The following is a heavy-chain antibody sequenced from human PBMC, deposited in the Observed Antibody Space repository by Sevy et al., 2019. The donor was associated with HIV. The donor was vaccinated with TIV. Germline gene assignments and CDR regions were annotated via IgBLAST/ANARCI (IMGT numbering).Heavy chain of an antibody. CDR2: TSYDGSHK. V-gene: IGHV3-30*04. D-gene: IGHD1-26*01. J-gene: IGHJ1*01. Sequence: VGSLRLSCTVSGFIFSNFAMHWVRQAPGKGLEWVAVTSYDGSHKYYADSVKGRFTVSRDNSRNILSLEMSSLTRDDTAVYYCARGENDDEFFQYWGQGTLVTVSS. CDR1: GFIFSNFA. CDR3: ARGENDDEFFQY.